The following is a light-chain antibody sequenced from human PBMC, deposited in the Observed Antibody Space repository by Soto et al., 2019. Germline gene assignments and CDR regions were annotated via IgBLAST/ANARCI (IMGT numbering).Light chain of an antibody. J-gene: IGKJ1*01. CDR1: QTIRNNY. Sequence: EIVLTQSPGTLSLSPGDRATLSCRASQTIRNNYLAWYQQKPGQAPRLLIYGASSRAAGSPDRFSGSGSGTDFTLTISSLEPEDFAVYYCQQYKSYRTFGQGTKVDIK. CDR3: QQYKSYRT. CDR2: GAS. V-gene: IGKV3-20*01.